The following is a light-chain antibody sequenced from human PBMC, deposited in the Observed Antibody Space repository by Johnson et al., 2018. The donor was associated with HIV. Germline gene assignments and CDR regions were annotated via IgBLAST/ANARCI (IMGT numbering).Light chain of an antibody. CDR1: SSNIGNNY. Sequence: QSILTQPPSVSAAPGQKVTISCSGSSSNIGNNYVSWYQQLPGTAPKLLIYDNNKRPSGIPDRFSGSKSGTSATLGITGLQTGDEADYYCGTWDSSLSAYYVFGTVTKLTGL. CDR2: DNN. J-gene: IGLJ1*01. V-gene: IGLV1-51*01. CDR3: GTWDSSLSAYYV.